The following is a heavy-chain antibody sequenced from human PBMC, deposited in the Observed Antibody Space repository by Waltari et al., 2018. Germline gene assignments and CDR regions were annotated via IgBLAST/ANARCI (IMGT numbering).Heavy chain of an antibody. CDR3: ARDHSSGYYRLFDY. D-gene: IGHD3-22*01. CDR2: IYYSGST. CDR1: GGSISSGGYF. J-gene: IGHJ4*02. Sequence: QVQLQESGPGLVKPSQTLSLTCTVTGGSISSGGYFWGCIRQHPGKGLEWIGYIYYSGSTYYNPSLKSRVTISVDTSKNQFSLKLSSVTAADTAVYYCARDHSSGYYRLFDYWGQGTLVTVSS. V-gene: IGHV4-31*03.